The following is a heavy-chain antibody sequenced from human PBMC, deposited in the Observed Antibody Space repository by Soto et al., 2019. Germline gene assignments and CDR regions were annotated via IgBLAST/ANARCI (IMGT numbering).Heavy chain of an antibody. CDR2: IYWDDDK. CDR3: AHRGYMYGNWDHGYFDY. V-gene: IGHV2-5*02. J-gene: IGHJ4*02. D-gene: IGHD5-18*01. CDR1: GFSLTTSGVG. Sequence: QITLKESGPTRVRPTQTLALTCTFSGFSLTTSGVGLGWIRKTPGKALEWLAVIYWDDDKRYSPSLKSRLTITKDTSKNQVVLTMADMDPVDTATYFCAHRGYMYGNWDHGYFDYWGQGTLVTVS.